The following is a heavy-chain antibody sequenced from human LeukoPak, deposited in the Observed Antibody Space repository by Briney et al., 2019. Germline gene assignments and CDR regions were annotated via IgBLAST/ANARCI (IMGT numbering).Heavy chain of an antibody. Sequence: SETLSLTCAVYGGSFSGYYWSWIRQPPGKGLEWIGEINHSGSTNYNPSLKSRVTISVDTSKNQFSLKLSSVTAADTAVYYCARDLEYCSSTSCYFGAFDIWGQGTMVTVSS. J-gene: IGHJ3*02. D-gene: IGHD2-2*01. V-gene: IGHV4-34*01. CDR2: INHSGST. CDR1: GGSFSGYY. CDR3: ARDLEYCSSTSCYFGAFDI.